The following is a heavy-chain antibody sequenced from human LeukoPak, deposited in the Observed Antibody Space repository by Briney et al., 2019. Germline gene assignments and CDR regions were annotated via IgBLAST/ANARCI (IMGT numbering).Heavy chain of an antibody. V-gene: IGHV3-7*05. Sequence: GGSLRLSCAASGFAFSSSWMAWVRQAPGKGLEWVANMNPDGSTKNYVDSVRGRFTISRDNAKNSLYLLKNNMRADDTAVYYCARDSGYSAFDYWGQGTLVTVSS. CDR2: MNPDGSTK. D-gene: IGHD5-12*01. CDR3: ARDSGYSAFDY. CDR1: GFAFSSSW. J-gene: IGHJ4*02.